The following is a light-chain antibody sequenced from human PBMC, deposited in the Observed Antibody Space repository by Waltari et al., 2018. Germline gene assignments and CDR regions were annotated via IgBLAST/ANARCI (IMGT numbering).Light chain of an antibody. Sequence: EIVLTQSPATLSVSPGERATLSCRASQRVSSNLAWYQQKPGQAPRLLIYGASTRATGIPARFSGSGSGTEFTLTISSLQSEDFAVYYCQQYNNWPFITFGQGTRLEIK. V-gene: IGKV3-15*01. J-gene: IGKJ5*01. CDR1: QRVSSN. CDR2: GAS. CDR3: QQYNNWPFIT.